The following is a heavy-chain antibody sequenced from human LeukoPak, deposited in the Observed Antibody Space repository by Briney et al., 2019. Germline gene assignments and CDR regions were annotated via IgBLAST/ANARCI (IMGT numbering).Heavy chain of an antibody. CDR1: GFTFSSYG. CDR3: AKEGVVVVPAAMRRYYFDY. J-gene: IGHJ4*02. CDR2: IRYDGSNK. V-gene: IGHV3-30*02. D-gene: IGHD2-2*01. Sequence: GGSLRLSCAASGFTFSSYGMHWVRQAPGKGLEWVAFIRYDGSNKYYADSVKGRFTISRDNSKNTLYLQMNSLRAEDTAVYYCAKEGVVVVPAAMRRYYFDYWGQGTLVTVSS.